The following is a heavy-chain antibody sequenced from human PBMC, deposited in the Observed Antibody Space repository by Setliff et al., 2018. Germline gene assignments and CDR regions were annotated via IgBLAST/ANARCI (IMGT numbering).Heavy chain of an antibody. V-gene: IGHV1-8*03. CDR3: ARGPSYGSGSYYMDV. CDR2: MNPNSGNT. J-gene: IGHJ6*03. D-gene: IGHD3-10*01. CDR1: GYTFTRYY. Sequence: ASVKVSCKASGYTFTRYYMYWVRQATGQGLEWMGWMNPNSGNTGYAQKFQGRVTITRNTSISTAYMELSSLRSEDTAVYYCARGPSYGSGSYYMDVWGKGTTVTV.